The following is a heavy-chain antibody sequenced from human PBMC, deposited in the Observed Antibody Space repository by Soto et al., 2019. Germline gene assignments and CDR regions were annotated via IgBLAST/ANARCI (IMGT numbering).Heavy chain of an antibody. D-gene: IGHD2-2*01. J-gene: IGHJ6*03. V-gene: IGHV1-58*02. CDR3: AADTRGVVPAARDLYYCYYMDV. CDR1: GFTFTISA. Sequence: SLVKVSCKAFGFTFTISAMQWVRQARGQRLEWIGWIVVGSGNTNYAQKFQERVTITRDMSTSTAYMELSSLRSEDKDVYYCAADTRGVVPAARDLYYCYYMDVWGKRTTVIVSS. CDR2: IVVGSGNT.